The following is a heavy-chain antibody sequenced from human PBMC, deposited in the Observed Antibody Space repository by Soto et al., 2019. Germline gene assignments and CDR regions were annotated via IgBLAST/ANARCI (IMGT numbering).Heavy chain of an antibody. Sequence: ESGGGVVQPGRSLRLSCAASGFTFSSCGMHWVRQAPGKGLEWVAVIWYDGSNKYYADSVKGRFTISRDNSKNTLYLQMNSLRAEDTAVYYCARDSSGDFWSGSYFAGGMDVWGQGTTVTVSS. D-gene: IGHD3-3*01. CDR1: GFTFSSCG. CDR3: ARDSSGDFWSGSYFAGGMDV. J-gene: IGHJ6*02. CDR2: IWYDGSNK. V-gene: IGHV3-33*01.